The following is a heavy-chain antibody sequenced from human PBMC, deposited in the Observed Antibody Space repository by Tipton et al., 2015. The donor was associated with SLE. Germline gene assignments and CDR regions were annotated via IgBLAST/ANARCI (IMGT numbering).Heavy chain of an antibody. CDR1: GYTFTSYD. J-gene: IGHJ4*02. D-gene: IGHD2-15*01. V-gene: IGHV1-8*01. Sequence: QLVQSGAEVKKPGASVKVSCKASGYTFTSYDINWVRQATGQGLGWMGWMNPNSGDAGYALKFQGRVTMTRNISKSTAYMELSSLRSEDTAVYYCARRWDCSGGSCQGSFGYWGQGTLVTVSS. CDR3: ARRWDCSGGSCQGSFGY. CDR2: MNPNSGDA.